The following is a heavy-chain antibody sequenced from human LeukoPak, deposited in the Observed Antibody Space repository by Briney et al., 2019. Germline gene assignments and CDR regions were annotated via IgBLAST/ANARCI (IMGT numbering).Heavy chain of an antibody. Sequence: SETLSLTCTVSGGSISSNYWSWIRQPPGTGLEWIGYIYNSGSTNYNPSLKSRVTISVDTSKNKFSLKLSSVTAADTAVYYCARGGYSYGYDDDFDYWGQGTLVTVSS. V-gene: IGHV4-59*01. CDR2: IYNSGST. CDR3: ARGGYSYGYDDDFDY. J-gene: IGHJ4*02. D-gene: IGHD5-18*01. CDR1: GGSISSNY.